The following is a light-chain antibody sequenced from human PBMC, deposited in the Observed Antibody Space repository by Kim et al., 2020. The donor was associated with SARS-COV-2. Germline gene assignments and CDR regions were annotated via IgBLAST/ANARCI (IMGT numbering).Light chain of an antibody. J-gene: IGLJ2*01. Sequence: SSELTQDPAVSVALGQTVRITCQGDSLRSYYATWYQQKPRQAPKVVIYGKNNRPSGIPDRFSGSSSGNTASLTITVTQAGDEAAYYCNSRDSNDNVVFGG. CDR2: GKN. V-gene: IGLV3-19*01. CDR3: NSRDSNDNVV. CDR1: SLRSYY.